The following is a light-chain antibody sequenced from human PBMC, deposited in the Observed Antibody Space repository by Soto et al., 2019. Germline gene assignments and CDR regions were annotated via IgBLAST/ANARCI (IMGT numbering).Light chain of an antibody. CDR3: QQFKSYPLT. J-gene: IGKJ4*01. V-gene: IGKV1-9*01. CDR2: AAS. Sequence: IQLTQSPSSLSASVGDRVTITCRASQGISSYLAWYQQKPGKAPKLLISAASTLQSGVPSGLSGSGSGTDFTLIISSLQPEDFATYYCQQFKSYPLTFGGGTKVDIK. CDR1: QGISSY.